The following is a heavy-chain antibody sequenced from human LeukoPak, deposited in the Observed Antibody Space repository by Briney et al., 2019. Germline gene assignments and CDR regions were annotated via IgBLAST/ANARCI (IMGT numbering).Heavy chain of an antibody. CDR2: IYYSGST. V-gene: IGHV4-59*08. J-gene: IGHJ5*02. Sequence: SETLSLTCTVSGGSISSYYWSWIRQPPGKGLEWLGYIYYSGSTNYNPSLKSRVTISVDTSKNQFSLKLSSVTAADTAVYYCARATPNWFDPWGQGTLVTVSS. CDR1: GGSISSYY. CDR3: ARATPNWFDP. D-gene: IGHD5-12*01.